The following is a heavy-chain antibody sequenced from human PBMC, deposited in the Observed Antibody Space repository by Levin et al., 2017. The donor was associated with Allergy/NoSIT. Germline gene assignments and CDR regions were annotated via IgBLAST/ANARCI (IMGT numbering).Heavy chain of an antibody. CDR1: GFTFSSYG. V-gene: IGHV3-30*18. J-gene: IGHJ3*02. Sequence: PGGSLRLSCAAPGFTFSSYGMHWVRQASGKGLEWVAVISYDGSNKYYGDSVKGRFTISRDNSKNTVYLQMNSLRAEDTAVYYCAKDSGWELLMSAFDMWGQGTMVTVSS. D-gene: IGHD2-15*01. CDR2: ISYDGSNK. CDR3: AKDSGWELLMSAFDM.